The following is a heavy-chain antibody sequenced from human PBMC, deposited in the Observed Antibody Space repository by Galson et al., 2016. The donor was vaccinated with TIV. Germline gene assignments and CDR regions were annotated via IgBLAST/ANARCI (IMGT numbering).Heavy chain of an antibody. D-gene: IGHD2-21*02. CDR3: ARDLGDTSTYCVGGCFLDALDL. CDR1: GSTFSDYY. Sequence: SLRLSCAASGSTFSDYYMTWIRQAPGQGLEWVASISSTGDYTYYAGSVKGRFTISRDSAKNSLYVQMDSLRAEDSAVYYCARDLGDTSTYCVGGCFLDALDLWGQGAMVTVSS. CDR2: ISSTGDYT. J-gene: IGHJ3*01. V-gene: IGHV3-11*06.